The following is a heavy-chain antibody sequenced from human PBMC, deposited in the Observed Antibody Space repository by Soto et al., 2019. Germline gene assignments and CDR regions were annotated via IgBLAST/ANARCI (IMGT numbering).Heavy chain of an antibody. CDR3: ARNRLYGACSGGSCYSLSY. CDR1: GFTFSSYA. J-gene: IGHJ4*02. V-gene: IGHV3-30-3*01. Sequence: GGSLRLSCAASGFTFSSYAMHWVRQATGKGLEWVAVISYDGSNKYYADSVKGRFTISRDNSKNTLYLQMNSLRAEDTAVYYCARNRLYGACSGGSCYSLSYWGQGTLVTVSS. D-gene: IGHD2-15*01. CDR2: ISYDGSNK.